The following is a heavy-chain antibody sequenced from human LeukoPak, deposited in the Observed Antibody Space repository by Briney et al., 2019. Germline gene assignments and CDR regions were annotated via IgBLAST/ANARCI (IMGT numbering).Heavy chain of an antibody. Sequence: GGSLRLSCAASGFTFSSYAMSWVRQAPGKGLEWVSGISGSGGSTYYADSVKGRFTISRDNSQNTLYLQMNSLRAEDRALYYCAKDRRSGYGYFDYWGQGTLVTVSS. CDR2: ISGSGGST. J-gene: IGHJ4*02. V-gene: IGHV3-23*01. D-gene: IGHD5-12*01. CDR1: GFTFSSYA. CDR3: AKDRRSGYGYFDY.